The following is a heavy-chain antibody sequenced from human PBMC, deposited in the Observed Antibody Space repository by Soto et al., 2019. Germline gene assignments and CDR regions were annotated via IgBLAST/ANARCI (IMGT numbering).Heavy chain of an antibody. J-gene: IGHJ4*02. Sequence: EVQLVESGGGLAQPGGSLKLSCAASGFILGGSDVHWVRQASGKGLEWLGRIRSKGNNYATAYAASVKGRFTISRDYSQNTAHLQMNSLKSEDTAVYYCARPTGGSLDQWGQGTRVTVSS. CDR1: GFILGGSD. CDR2: IRSKGNNYAT. CDR3: ARPTGGSLDQ. D-gene: IGHD7-27*01. V-gene: IGHV3-73*02.